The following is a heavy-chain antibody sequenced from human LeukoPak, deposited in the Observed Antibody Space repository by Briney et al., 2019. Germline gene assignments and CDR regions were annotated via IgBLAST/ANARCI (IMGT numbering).Heavy chain of an antibody. CDR2: INHIGTT. Sequence: SETLSLTCAVYGGSFSGYYWSWIRQTPGKGLEWIGEINHIGTTTYNPSLNSRVAVSVDTSKNQFSLRLTSATAADTAVYYCARGGGPTSPFDPWGQGTLVTVSS. J-gene: IGHJ5*02. V-gene: IGHV4-34*01. D-gene: IGHD1-26*01. CDR3: ARGGGPTSPFDP. CDR1: GGSFSGYY.